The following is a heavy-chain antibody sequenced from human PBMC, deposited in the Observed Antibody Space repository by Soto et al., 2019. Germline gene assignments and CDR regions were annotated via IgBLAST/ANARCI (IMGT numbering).Heavy chain of an antibody. J-gene: IGHJ4*02. CDR2: IRSKANSYAT. V-gene: IGHV3-73*01. CDR1: GFTFSGSA. D-gene: IGHD2-15*01. Sequence: EVQLVESGGGLVQPGGSLKLSCAASGFTFSGSAMHWVRQASGKGLEWVGRIRSKANSYATAYAASVKGRFTISRDDSTNTAYLQMNSLKTEDTAVYYCWFCSGGNCFVDYWGQGTLVTVSS. CDR3: WFCSGGNCFVDY.